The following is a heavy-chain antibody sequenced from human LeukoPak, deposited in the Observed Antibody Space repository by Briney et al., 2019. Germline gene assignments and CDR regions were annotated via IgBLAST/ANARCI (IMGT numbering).Heavy chain of an antibody. J-gene: IGHJ4*02. Sequence: GGSLRLSCAASGFTFSDYYMSWIRQAPGKGLEWVSYISSSGSTIYYADSVKGRFTISRDNSKNTLYLQMNSLRAEDTAVYYCAKDPGIAVAGGDYWGQGTLVTVSS. CDR3: AKDPGIAVAGGDY. V-gene: IGHV3-11*04. D-gene: IGHD6-19*01. CDR1: GFTFSDYY. CDR2: ISSSGSTI.